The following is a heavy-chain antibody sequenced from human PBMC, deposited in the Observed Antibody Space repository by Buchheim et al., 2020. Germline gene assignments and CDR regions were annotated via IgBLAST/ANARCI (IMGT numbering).Heavy chain of an antibody. CDR2: ISTGGGSS. J-gene: IGHJ4*02. CDR1: GFTFSSYA. D-gene: IGHD2-15*01. V-gene: IGHV3-23*01. Sequence: EVQLLESGGGLVQPGGSLRLSCAASGFTFSSYAMSWVRQAPGKGLEWVSAISTGGGSSYYADSVKGRFTFSRDNSKDTLYLQMNSLRAEDTAVYYCVKCGDSCKESVDYWGQGTL. CDR3: VKCGDSCKESVDY.